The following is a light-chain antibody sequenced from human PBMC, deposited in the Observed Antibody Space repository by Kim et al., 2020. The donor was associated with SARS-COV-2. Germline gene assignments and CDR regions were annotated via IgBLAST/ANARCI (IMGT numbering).Light chain of an antibody. CDR3: QQYNSYSLT. V-gene: IGKV1-5*03. CDR1: QSISPW. Sequence: DIQMTQSPSTLSASVGDRVTITCRASQSISPWLAWYQQKPGKAPKVLIYKTSSLESGVPSRFSGSGSGTEFTLTISSLQPDDFATYYCQQYNSYSLTFGQGTKVDIK. J-gene: IGKJ1*01. CDR2: KTS.